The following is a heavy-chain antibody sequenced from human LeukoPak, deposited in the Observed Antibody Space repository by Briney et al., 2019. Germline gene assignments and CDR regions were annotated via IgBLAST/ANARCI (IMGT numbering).Heavy chain of an antibody. Sequence: GSLRLSCAASGFTFSSYAMSWIRQPPGKGLEWIGEVNHSGSTNYNPSLKSRVTISVDTSKNQFSLKLSSVTAADTAVYYCARGGSGNNGLASWGQGTLVTVSS. CDR2: VNHSGST. V-gene: IGHV4-34*01. J-gene: IGHJ5*02. CDR1: GFTFSSYA. CDR3: ARGGSGNNGLAS. D-gene: IGHD2-8*01.